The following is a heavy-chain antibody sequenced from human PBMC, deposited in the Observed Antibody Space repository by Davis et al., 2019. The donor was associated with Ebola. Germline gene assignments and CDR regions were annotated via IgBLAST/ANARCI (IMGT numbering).Heavy chain of an antibody. D-gene: IGHD2-15*01. Sequence: GESLKISCKGSGYSFTSYWIGWVRQMPGKGLEWMGRIDPSDSYTNYSPSFQGHVTISADKSISTAYLQWSSLKASDTAMYYCARFGLGYCSGGSCYPSSVPAAAPLGRDYWGQGTLVTVSS. CDR2: IDPSDSYT. CDR1: GYSFTSYW. J-gene: IGHJ4*02. V-gene: IGHV5-10-1*01. CDR3: ARFGLGYCSGGSCYPSSVPAAAPLGRDY.